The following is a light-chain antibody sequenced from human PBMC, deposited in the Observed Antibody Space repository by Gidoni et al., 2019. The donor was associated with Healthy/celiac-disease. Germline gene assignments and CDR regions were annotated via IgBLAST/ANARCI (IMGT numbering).Light chain of an antibody. CDR3: QQYGSSPLT. V-gene: IGKV3-20*01. CDR1: QSVSSSY. CDR2: GAS. J-gene: IGKJ4*01. Sequence: ILLSHPLGTLSLSPVERATLSCRASQSVSSSYLAWYQQKPGKAPRLLIYGASSRATGIPDRFSGSGCGTDCTLTISRLEPEDFAVYYCQQYGSSPLTFGGGTKVEIK.